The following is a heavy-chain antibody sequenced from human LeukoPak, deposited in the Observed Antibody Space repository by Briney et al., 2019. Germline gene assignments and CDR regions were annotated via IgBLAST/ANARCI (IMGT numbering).Heavy chain of an antibody. CDR1: GFTFSSYS. V-gene: IGHV3-21*01. CDR3: ARMLRSTLFDY. D-gene: IGHD1-1*01. Sequence: AGGSLRLSCAASGFTFSSYSMNWVRQAPGKGLEWVSSISSSSSYVYYADSVKGRFTISRDNAKNSLYLQMNSLRAEDTAVYYCARMLRSTLFDYWGQGTLVTVSS. J-gene: IGHJ4*02. CDR2: ISSSSSYV.